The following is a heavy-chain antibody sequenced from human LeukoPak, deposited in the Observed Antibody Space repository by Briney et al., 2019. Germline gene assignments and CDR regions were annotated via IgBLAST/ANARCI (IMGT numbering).Heavy chain of an antibody. D-gene: IGHD1-26*01. CDR3: ARVGSGSYDGYFDY. V-gene: IGHV4-38-2*02. CDR1: GYSFSSDYY. Sequence: SETLSLTCTVSGYSFSSDYYWGWIRQPPGKGLEWIGSIYHSGSTYYNPSLKSRVTISVDTSKNQFSLKLSSVTAADTAVYYCARVGSGSYDGYFDYWGQGTLLTVSS. J-gene: IGHJ4*02. CDR2: IYHSGST.